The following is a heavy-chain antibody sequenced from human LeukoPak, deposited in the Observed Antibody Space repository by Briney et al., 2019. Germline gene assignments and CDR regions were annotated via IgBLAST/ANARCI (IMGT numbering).Heavy chain of an antibody. CDR3: AKWGGYGYGIDF. CDR1: GFTFSNSD. V-gene: IGHV3-66*01. D-gene: IGHD5-18*01. CDR2: IYSGGDT. Sequence: GGSLRLSCAASGFTFSNSDMTWVRQSPGEGLEWVSLIYSGGDTYYAGSAKGRFTISRDNSKNTLYLQMNSLRDEDTAVYYCAKWGGYGYGIDFWGQGALVTVSS. J-gene: IGHJ4*02.